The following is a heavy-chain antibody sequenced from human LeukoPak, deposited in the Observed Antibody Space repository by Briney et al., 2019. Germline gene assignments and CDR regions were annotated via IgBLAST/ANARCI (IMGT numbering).Heavy chain of an antibody. D-gene: IGHD5-18*01. V-gene: IGHV3-11*06. Sequence: GGSLRLSCAASGFTFSDYYMSWIRQAPGKGLEWVSYISSSSSYTNYVDSVKGRFTISRDNAKNSLYLQMNSLRAEDTAVYYCATDSGSSYGSSNYWGQGTLVTVSS. CDR3: ATDSGSSYGSSNY. J-gene: IGHJ4*02. CDR2: ISSSSSYT. CDR1: GFTFSDYY.